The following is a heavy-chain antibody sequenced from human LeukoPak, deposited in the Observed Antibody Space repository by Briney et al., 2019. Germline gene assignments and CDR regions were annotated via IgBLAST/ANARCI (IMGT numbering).Heavy chain of an antibody. CDR3: ARVLSYNYGSGSCYAFDI. D-gene: IGHD3-10*01. CDR2: IFIREST. CDR1: LGSISSYY. J-gene: IGHJ3*02. V-gene: IGHV4-59*01. Sequence: SEALSLTCIVSLGSISSYYWCCIWQPPERGLERIGYIFIRESTNYNHTLSSRGAISVDTSKRQFSLKLSSVTAADAAGYYCARVLSYNYGSGSCYAFDIWGQGTMVTVSS.